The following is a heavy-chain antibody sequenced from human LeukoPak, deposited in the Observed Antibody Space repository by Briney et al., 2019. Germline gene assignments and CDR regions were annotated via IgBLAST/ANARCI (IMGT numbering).Heavy chain of an antibody. CDR2: TSGRGGTT. V-gene: IGHV3-23*01. CDR1: VFNYITDW. D-gene: IGHD6-6*01. CDR3: ARLVAQLGSPVS. J-gene: IGHJ5*02. Sequence: GGSLILSGAAAVFNYITDWMTWPRQAPGKGLEWVSATSGRGGTTYYADSVKGRFTISRDNPTNTLYLQLRGPGATDTPVYYCARLVAQLGSPVSWGEGTLVTVSS.